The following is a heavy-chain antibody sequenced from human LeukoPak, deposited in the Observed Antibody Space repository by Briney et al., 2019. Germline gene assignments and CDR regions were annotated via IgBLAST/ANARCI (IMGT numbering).Heavy chain of an antibody. J-gene: IGHJ3*02. V-gene: IGHV3-33*01. CDR2: IWYDGSNK. Sequence: PGRSLRLSCAASGFTFSSYGMHWVRQAPGKGLEWVAVIWYDGSNKYYADSVKGRFTISRDNSTNTLYLQMNSLRAEDTAVYYCARDPGIQLGDNAFDIWGQGTMVTVSS. D-gene: IGHD5-18*01. CDR3: ARDPGIQLGDNAFDI. CDR1: GFTFSSYG.